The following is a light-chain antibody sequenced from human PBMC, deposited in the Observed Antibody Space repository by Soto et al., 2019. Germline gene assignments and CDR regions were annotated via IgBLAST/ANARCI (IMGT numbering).Light chain of an antibody. J-gene: IGLJ1*01. CDR3: SSYTTSSTFV. CDR2: EVN. V-gene: IGLV2-14*01. Sequence: QLVLTQPASVSGSPGQSITISCTGTSSDVGGYNFVSWYRQDPGKAPKLLIYEVNNRPSGISNRFSGSKSGILASLTISGLQAEDEADYYCSSYTTSSTFVFGSGTKLTVL. CDR1: SSDVGGYNF.